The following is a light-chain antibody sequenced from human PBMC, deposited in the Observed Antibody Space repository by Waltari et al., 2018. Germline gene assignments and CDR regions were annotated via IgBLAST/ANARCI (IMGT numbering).Light chain of an antibody. CDR3: TSYTSSATFV. J-gene: IGLJ1*01. V-gene: IGLV2-14*03. CDR2: DVS. Sequence: QSALTQPASVSGSPGQSITISCPGTSGDRGGYDYVPWFQQHPGKAPKLMIYDVSKRPSGVSDRFSGSRSGNTASLTISGLQAEDESDFYCTSYTSSATFVFGTGTKVTVL. CDR1: SGDRGGYDY.